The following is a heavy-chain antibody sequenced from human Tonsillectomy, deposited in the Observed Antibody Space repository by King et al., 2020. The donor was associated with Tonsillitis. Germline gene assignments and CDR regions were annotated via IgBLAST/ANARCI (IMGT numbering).Heavy chain of an antibody. CDR3: AKDNYDFWSGPAY. V-gene: IGHV3-9*01. D-gene: IGHD3-3*01. CDR2: ISWNSGGI. CDR1: GFTFDDYA. J-gene: IGHJ4*02. Sequence: VQLVESGGGLVQPGRSLRLSCAASGFTFDDYAMHWVRQAPGKGLEWVSGISWNSGGIGYADSMKGRFTISRDNANNSLYLQMNSLRAEDTALYYCAKDNYDFWSGPAYWGQGTLVTVSS.